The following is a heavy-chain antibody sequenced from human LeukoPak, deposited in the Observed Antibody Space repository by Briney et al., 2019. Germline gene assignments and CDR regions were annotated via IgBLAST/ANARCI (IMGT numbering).Heavy chain of an antibody. J-gene: IGHJ4*02. CDR1: GYSITTGYY. CDR3: GRTGGYSSPLGV. D-gene: IGHD5-18*01. Sequence: PSETLSLTCTVSGYSITTGYYWGWIRQTPGKGLEWIGSIYHTGSTFYNPSLKSRVTISVDPSKNQFSLKLTSVTAADTAVYYCGRTGGYSSPLGVWGQGTLVTVSS. CDR2: IYHTGST. V-gene: IGHV4-38-2*02.